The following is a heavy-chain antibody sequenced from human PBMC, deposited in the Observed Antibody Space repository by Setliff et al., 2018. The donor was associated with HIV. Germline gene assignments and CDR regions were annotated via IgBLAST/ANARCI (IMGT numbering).Heavy chain of an antibody. D-gene: IGHD6-13*01. J-gene: IGHJ4*02. V-gene: IGHV4-38-2*01. Sequence: SETLSLTCAVSGYPIRSSYYWGWIRQPPGKGLEWIGSIYHSGSTYYNPSLKSRVSISVDTSKNQFSLKLSSVTAADTAVYYCARHESGRSSSWSNFDYWGQGTLVTV. CDR1: GYPIRSSYY. CDR3: ARHESGRSSSWSNFDY. CDR2: IYHSGST.